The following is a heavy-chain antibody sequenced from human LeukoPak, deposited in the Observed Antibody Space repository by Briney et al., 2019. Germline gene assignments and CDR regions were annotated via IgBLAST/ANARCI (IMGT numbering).Heavy chain of an antibody. CDR1: GYTFTGYY. D-gene: IGHD3-16*01. CDR3: AGEGGVGPTPAAFDI. CDR2: INPNSGGT. V-gene: IGHV1-2*02. Sequence: ASVKVSCKASGYTFTGYYMHWVRQAPGQGLEWMGWINPNSGGTNYAQKFQGRVTMTRDTSISTAYMELSRLRSDDTAVYYCAGEGGVGPTPAAFDIWGQGTMVTVSS. J-gene: IGHJ3*02.